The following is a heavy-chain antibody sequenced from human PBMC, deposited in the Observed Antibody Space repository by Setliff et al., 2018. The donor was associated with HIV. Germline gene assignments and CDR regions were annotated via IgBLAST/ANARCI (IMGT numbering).Heavy chain of an antibody. J-gene: IGHJ6*03. D-gene: IGHD1-7*01. CDR2: ISAYSGDT. V-gene: IGHV1-18*01. Sequence: ASVKVSCKASGYTFANYGISWVRQAPGQGLEWMGWISAYSGDTNFAQNLQGRVTMTTDTSTSTAYMELRSLRSDDTAVYYCARDVGITGTTYYHYYYYMDVWGKGTTVTVSS. CDR1: GYTFANYG. CDR3: ARDVGITGTTYYHYYYYMDV.